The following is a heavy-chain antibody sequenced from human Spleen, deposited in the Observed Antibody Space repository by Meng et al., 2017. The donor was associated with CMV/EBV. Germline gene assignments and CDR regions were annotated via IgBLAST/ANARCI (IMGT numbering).Heavy chain of an antibody. CDR1: GYTFTRYG. J-gene: IGHJ5*02. Sequence: ASVKVSCKASGYTFTRYGITWVRQAPGQGLEWMGWISGRRGDTNFAQKFQDRLTMTTDTSTSTAYMELRSLKSDDTAVYYCARPMRTDTPSSLNWFDPWGQGTLVTVSS. CDR2: ISGRRGDT. V-gene: IGHV1-18*01. D-gene: IGHD5-18*01. CDR3: ARPMRTDTPSSLNWFDP.